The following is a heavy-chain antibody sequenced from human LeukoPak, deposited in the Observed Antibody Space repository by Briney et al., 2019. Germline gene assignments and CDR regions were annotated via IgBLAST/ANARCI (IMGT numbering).Heavy chain of an antibody. V-gene: IGHV4-59*08. CDR2: IYYSGST. D-gene: IGHD6-13*01. CDR1: GGSISSYY. CDR3: ARRQQQLATYYFDY. J-gene: IGHJ4*02. Sequence: YPSETLSLTCTASGGSISSYYWSWIRQPPGKGLEWIGYIYYSGSTNYNPSLKSRVTISVDTSKNQFSLKLSSVTAADTAVYYCARRQQQLATYYFDYWGQGTLVTVSS.